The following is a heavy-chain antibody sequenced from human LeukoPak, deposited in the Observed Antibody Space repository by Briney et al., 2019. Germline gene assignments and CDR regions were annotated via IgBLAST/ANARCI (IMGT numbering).Heavy chain of an antibody. CDR1: GFTFSSYA. V-gene: IGHV3-23*01. Sequence: GGSLRLSCAASGFTFSSYAMSWVRQAPGKGLEWVSSISISGGSTYYADSLKGRFTISRDNSKNTLYLQLNSLRADDTAVYYCAKESGYDFGGGQGTLVTVSS. D-gene: IGHD5-12*01. J-gene: IGHJ4*02. CDR3: AKESGYDFG. CDR2: ISISGGST.